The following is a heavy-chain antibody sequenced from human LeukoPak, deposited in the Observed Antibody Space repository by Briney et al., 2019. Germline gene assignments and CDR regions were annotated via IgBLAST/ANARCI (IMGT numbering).Heavy chain of an antibody. CDR2: IYYSGST. CDR3: ARQYGGAHIDY. Sequence: SETLSLTCTVSGGSISSGSYYWGWIRQPPGKGLEWIGSIYYSGSTYYNPSLKSRVTISVDTSKNQFSLKLSSVTAADTAVYYCARQYGGAHIDYWGQGTLVTVSS. CDR1: GGSISSGSYY. V-gene: IGHV4-39*01. J-gene: IGHJ4*02. D-gene: IGHD3-16*01.